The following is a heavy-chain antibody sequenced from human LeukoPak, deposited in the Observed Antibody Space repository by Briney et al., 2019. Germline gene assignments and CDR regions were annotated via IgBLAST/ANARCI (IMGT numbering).Heavy chain of an antibody. CDR3: ARERATDFNYFDY. J-gene: IGHJ4*02. CDR1: GISVRGNY. CDR2: LYSGGST. Sequence: PGGSLRLSCAVSGISVRGNYLTWVRQAPGKGLVWVSVLYSGGSTYYADSVKGRFTISRHNSKNTLYLQMNSLRAEDTAVYYCARERATDFNYFDYWGQGTLVTVSS. V-gene: IGHV3-53*04. D-gene: IGHD1-26*01.